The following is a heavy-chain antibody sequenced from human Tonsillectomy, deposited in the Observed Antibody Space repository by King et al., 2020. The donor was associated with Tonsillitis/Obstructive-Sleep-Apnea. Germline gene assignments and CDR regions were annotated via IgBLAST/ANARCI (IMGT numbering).Heavy chain of an antibody. J-gene: IGHJ4*02. Sequence: VQLVESGGGVVQPGRSLRLSCAASGFTFSSYAMHWVRQAPGKGLEWVAVISYDGSNKYYADSVKGRFTISRDNSKNTLYLQMNSLRAEDTAVYYCAREQSINYFDCWGQGTLVTVSS. D-gene: IGHD2-21*01. CDR3: AREQSINYFDC. V-gene: IGHV3-30*04. CDR2: ISYDGSNK. CDR1: GFTFSSYA.